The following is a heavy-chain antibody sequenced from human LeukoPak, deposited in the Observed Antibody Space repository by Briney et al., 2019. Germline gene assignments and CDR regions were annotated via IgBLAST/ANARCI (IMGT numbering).Heavy chain of an antibody. V-gene: IGHV1-18*01. Sequence: GASVKVSCKASGYTFTSYGISWVRQAPGQGLEWMGWISAYNGNTNYAQKLQGRVTMTTDTSTSTAYMELRSLRSDDTAVYYCARPERPYYYDSSGVLDYWGPGTLVTVSS. CDR3: ARPERPYYYDSSGVLDY. CDR2: ISAYNGNT. J-gene: IGHJ4*02. D-gene: IGHD3-22*01. CDR1: GYTFTSYG.